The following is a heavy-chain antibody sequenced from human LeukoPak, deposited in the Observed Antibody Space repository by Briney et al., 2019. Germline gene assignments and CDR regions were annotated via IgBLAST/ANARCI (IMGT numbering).Heavy chain of an antibody. CDR3: ARRQATAPGYYYGMDV. Sequence: PGGSLRLSCAASGFTFSSYWMPWVRQAPGKGLVWVSRINSDGSSTSYADSVKGRFTISRDNAKNTLYLQMNSLRAEDTAVYYCARRQATAPGYYYGMDVWGQGTTVTVSS. V-gene: IGHV3-74*01. CDR1: GFTFSSYW. J-gene: IGHJ6*02. CDR2: INSDGSST.